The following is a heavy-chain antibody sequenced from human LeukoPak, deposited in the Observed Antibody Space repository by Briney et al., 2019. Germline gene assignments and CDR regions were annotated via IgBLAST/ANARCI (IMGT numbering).Heavy chain of an antibody. J-gene: IGHJ3*02. CDR1: GFTFSSYG. D-gene: IGHD6-13*01. CDR3: AKAPSSRIAAAGTYAFDI. Sequence: GRSLRLSCAASGFTFSSYGMHWVRQAPGKGLEWVAVISYDGSNKYYADSVKGRLTISRDNSKNTLYLQMNSLRAEDTAVYYCAKAPSSRIAAAGTYAFDIWGQGTMVTVSS. CDR2: ISYDGSNK. V-gene: IGHV3-30*18.